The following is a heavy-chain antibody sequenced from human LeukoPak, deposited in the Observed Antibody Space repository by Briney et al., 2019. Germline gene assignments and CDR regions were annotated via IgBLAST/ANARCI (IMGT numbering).Heavy chain of an antibody. D-gene: IGHD3-22*01. Sequence: PSETLSLTCTVSGGSISSYYWSWIRQPAGKGLERIGRIYTSGSTNYNPSLKSRVTISVDTSKNQFSLKLSSVTAADTAVYYCAREGDSSGYYYGFDSWGQGTLVTVSS. CDR2: IYTSGST. J-gene: IGHJ4*02. V-gene: IGHV4-4*07. CDR3: AREGDSSGYYYGFDS. CDR1: GGSISSYY.